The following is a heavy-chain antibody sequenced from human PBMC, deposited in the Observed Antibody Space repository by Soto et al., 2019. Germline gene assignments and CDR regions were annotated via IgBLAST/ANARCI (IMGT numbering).Heavy chain of an antibody. CDR2: IGGSGDPT. CDR1: GFTFSSFA. CDR3: AKGYTPWGDAFDI. V-gene: IGHV3-23*01. D-gene: IGHD7-27*01. Sequence: EVQLLESGGGLVQPGGSLRLSCAASGFTFSSFAMSWVRQAPGKGLEWVSGIGGSGDPTSYADSVKGRFTISRDNSKNTLFLQISSLKAEDTAVYSCAKGYTPWGDAFDIWGQGTMVTVSS. J-gene: IGHJ3*02.